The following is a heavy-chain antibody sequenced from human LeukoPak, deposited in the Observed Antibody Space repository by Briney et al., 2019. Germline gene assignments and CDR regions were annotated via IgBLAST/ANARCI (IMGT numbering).Heavy chain of an antibody. CDR3: AKGNYVPNC. V-gene: IGHV3-23*01. CDR2: MSGSGDIT. Sequence: GGSLRLSCATSGFTFSSYTMSWARQAPGKGLEWVSAMSGSGDITYSADSVKGRFAISRDNSKNTLYLQMNSLRAEDTAVYYCAKGNYVPNCWGQGTLVTVS. D-gene: IGHD4-11*01. J-gene: IGHJ4*02. CDR1: GFTFSSYT.